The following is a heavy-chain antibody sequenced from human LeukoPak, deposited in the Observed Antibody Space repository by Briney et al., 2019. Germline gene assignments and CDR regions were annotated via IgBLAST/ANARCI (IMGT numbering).Heavy chain of an antibody. CDR1: GFTFSSYD. Sequence: GGSLRLSCAASGFTFSSYDMHWVRHATGKGLEWVSAIGTAGDAYYPGSVKGRFTISRENAKNSLYLQMNSLRAGDTAVYYCARDSGYSGSYGNWYFDLWGRGTLVTVSS. V-gene: IGHV3-13*01. CDR3: ARDSGYSGSYGNWYFDL. D-gene: IGHD1-26*01. CDR2: IGTAGDA. J-gene: IGHJ2*01.